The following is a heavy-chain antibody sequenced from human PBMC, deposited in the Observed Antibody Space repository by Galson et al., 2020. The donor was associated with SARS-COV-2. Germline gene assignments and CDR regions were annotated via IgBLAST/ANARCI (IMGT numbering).Heavy chain of an antibody. Sequence: ESGPTLVKPTQTLTLTCTFSGFSLSTSGVSVGWIRQPPGRALEWLALIYWNDDKRYSPSLKSRLTITKDTSKNQVVLTMTNMDPVDTATYYCAHSGMEWLFFGMDVWGQGTTVTVSS. CDR1: GFSLSTSGVS. J-gene: IGHJ6*02. CDR3: AHSGMEWLFFGMDV. V-gene: IGHV2-5*01. CDR2: IYWNDDK. D-gene: IGHD3-3*01.